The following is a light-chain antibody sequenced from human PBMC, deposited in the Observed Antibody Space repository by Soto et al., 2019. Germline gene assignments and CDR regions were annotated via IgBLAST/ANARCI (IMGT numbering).Light chain of an antibody. Sequence: EILLTQSPGTLSLSPGARATLSCMSSQSVSSSYLAWYQRKPGQAPRLLIYGASSRATGIPDRFSGSGSGTDFNLTISRLEPEDFAMYYCQHYGSSPRTFGQGTKVDIK. CDR2: GAS. CDR3: QHYGSSPRT. J-gene: IGKJ1*01. V-gene: IGKV3-20*01. CDR1: QSVSSSY.